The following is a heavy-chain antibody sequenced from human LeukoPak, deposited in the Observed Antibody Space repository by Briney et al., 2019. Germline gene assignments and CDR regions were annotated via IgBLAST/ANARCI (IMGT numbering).Heavy chain of an antibody. CDR3: FVAEVGY. J-gene: IGHJ4*02. V-gene: IGHV3-73*01. Sequence: PGESLKLSCAASGFNFSGAAMHWARQASGKGLEWVGRIRSKANSYVTTFAASVKGRFTISRDDANNTVDLHMDSLKAEDTAVYYCFVAEVGYWGQGTLVTVSS. CDR1: GFNFSGAA. D-gene: IGHD6-19*01. CDR2: IRSKANSYVT.